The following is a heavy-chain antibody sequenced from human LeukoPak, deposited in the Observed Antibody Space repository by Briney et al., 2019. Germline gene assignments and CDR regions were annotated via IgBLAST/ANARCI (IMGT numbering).Heavy chain of an antibody. J-gene: IGHJ6*03. D-gene: IGHD3-3*02. CDR3: ARYGPFLEWLSYYYCYYMDV. V-gene: IGHV3-7*01. CDR2: IKQDGSEK. CDR1: GFTFSSYW. Sequence: PGGSLRLSCAPSGFTFSSYWMSWVRRAPGKGLECVANIKQDGSEKYYVDSVKGRFTISRDNAKNSLYLQMNGLRAEDTAVYYCARYGPFLEWLSYYYCYYMDVWGKGTTVTVSS.